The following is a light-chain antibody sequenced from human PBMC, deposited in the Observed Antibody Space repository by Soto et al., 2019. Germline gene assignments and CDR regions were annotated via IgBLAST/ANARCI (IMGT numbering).Light chain of an antibody. CDR3: QQRSNWPPIT. J-gene: IGKJ5*01. CDR2: DAS. V-gene: IGKV3-11*01. CDR1: QSVSSY. Sequence: EIVLTQSPATLSLSPGERATLSCRASQSVSSYLAWYHQKPGQAPRLLIYDASNRATGIPARFSGSGSGTDVALTIISLEPEDFAVYYCQQRSNWPPITFGQGTRREIK.